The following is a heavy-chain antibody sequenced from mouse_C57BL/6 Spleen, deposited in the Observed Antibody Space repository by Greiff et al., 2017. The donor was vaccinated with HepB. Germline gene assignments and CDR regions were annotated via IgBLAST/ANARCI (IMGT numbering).Heavy chain of an antibody. CDR1: GYTFTSYW. Sequence: QVQLQQPGAELVKPGASVKLSCKASGYTFTSYWMHWVKQRPGRGLEWIGRSDPNSGGTKYNEKFKSKATLTVDKPSSTAYMQLSSLTSEDSAVYYCAPGEIYYGRGFAYWGQGTLVTVSA. CDR3: APGEIYYGRGFAY. D-gene: IGHD2-1*01. CDR2: SDPNSGGT. V-gene: IGHV1-72*01. J-gene: IGHJ3*01.